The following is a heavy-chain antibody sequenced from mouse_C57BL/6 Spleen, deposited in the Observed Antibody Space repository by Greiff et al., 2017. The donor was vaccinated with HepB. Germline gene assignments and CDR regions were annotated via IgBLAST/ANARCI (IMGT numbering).Heavy chain of an antibody. CDR2: IYWDDDK. CDR3: ARRGDDRGYFDV. J-gene: IGHJ1*03. CDR1: GFSLSTSGMG. D-gene: IGHD3-3*01. V-gene: IGHV8-12*01. Sequence: QVTLKESGPGILQSSQTLSLTCSFSGFSLSTSGMGVSWIRQPSGKGLEWLAHIYWDDDKRYNPSLKSRLTISKDTSRNQVFLKITSVDTADTATYYCARRGDDRGYFDVWGTGTTVTVSS.